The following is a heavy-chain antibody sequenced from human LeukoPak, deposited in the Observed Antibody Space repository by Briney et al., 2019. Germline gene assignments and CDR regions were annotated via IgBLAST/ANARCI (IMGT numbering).Heavy chain of an antibody. Sequence: GGSLRLSCAASGFIFSSYGKHWVRQAPGKGLEWVSAIRGSGDTALYADSVKGRFTISRDNFKNIVYLEMNSLRAEDTATYYCAKVTWESRPPDCNSWGPGTLVTVSS. CDR3: AKVTWESRPPDCNS. D-gene: IGHD6-6*01. V-gene: IGHV3-23*01. CDR2: IRGSGDTA. CDR1: GFIFSSYG. J-gene: IGHJ4*02.